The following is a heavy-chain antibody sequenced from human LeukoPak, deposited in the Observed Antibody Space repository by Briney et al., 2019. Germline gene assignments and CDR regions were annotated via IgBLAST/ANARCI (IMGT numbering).Heavy chain of an antibody. J-gene: IGHJ4*02. CDR3: ARDQAHGATHFDL. Sequence: ASVKVSCKASGYTFGDYGITWVRQAPGQGLEWMGWISVFLGNKNSAQKFQDRVTMTTDTSTSTAYMELRSLRSDDTAVYFCARDQAHGATHFDLWGQGTLVTVSS. D-gene: IGHD5-24*01. CDR2: ISVFLGNK. V-gene: IGHV1-18*01. CDR1: GYTFGDYG.